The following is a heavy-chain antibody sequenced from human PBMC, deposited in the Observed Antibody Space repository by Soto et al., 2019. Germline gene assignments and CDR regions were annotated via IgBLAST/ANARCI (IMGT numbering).Heavy chain of an antibody. J-gene: IGHJ4*02. CDR2: IHDSGRT. CDR3: AADAYSYCDS. CDR1: GGSVRSASYY. V-gene: IGHV4-61*01. Sequence: QVQLQESGPGLVKPSETLSLICTVSGGSVRSASYYWSWMRQPPGRELEWLGYIHDSGRTDYNPSVKSRVTMTVDTSKNQFSLKLNSVTAADTAVYYCAADAYSYCDSWGQGVLVTVSS. D-gene: IGHD5-18*01.